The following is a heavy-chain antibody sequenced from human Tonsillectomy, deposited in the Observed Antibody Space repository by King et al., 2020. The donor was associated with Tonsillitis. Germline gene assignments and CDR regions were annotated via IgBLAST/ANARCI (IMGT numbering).Heavy chain of an antibody. V-gene: IGHV4-59*08. CDR1: GGSISGYY. CDR2: IHYSGST. J-gene: IGHJ3*01. D-gene: IGHD1-26*01. CDR3: ARHFETEWEVNHGGSFDV. Sequence: QLQESGPGLVKPSETLSLTCTVSGGSISGYYWTWIRQPPGKGLEWIGLIHYSGSTTYNPSLKSRVTISVDTSRNQFSLRLTSVTAADTAVYFCARHFETEWEVNHGGSFDVWGQGAMVTVSS.